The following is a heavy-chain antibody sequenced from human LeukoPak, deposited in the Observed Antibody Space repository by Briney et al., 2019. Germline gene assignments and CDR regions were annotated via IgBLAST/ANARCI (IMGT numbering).Heavy chain of an antibody. D-gene: IGHD2-21*01. CDR2: IRKRSKRYTT. CDR1: GFKFSEYS. V-gene: IGHV3-72*01. J-gene: IGHJ3*02. Sequence: GGSLRLSCAASGFKFSEYSIDWVRQTQGKGLEWVGRIRKRSKRYTTDSAASVKGRFTISRDDSKNSVYLRMNSLRPEDTAIYYHVRVIYFDATGDSKDTFDIWGQGTMVTVSS. CDR3: VRVIYFDATGDSKDTFDI.